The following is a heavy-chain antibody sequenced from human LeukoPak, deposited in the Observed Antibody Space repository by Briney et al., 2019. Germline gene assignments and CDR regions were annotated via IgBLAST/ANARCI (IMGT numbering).Heavy chain of an antibody. CDR3: ARERGTIMNVGGPTRFDP. J-gene: IGHJ5*02. D-gene: IGHD3-16*01. V-gene: IGHV4-4*07. CDR1: GDSISGSY. Sequence: SSETLSLTCTISGDSISGSYWSWLRLPAGKGLEWIGRIYTSGRTNYNLALKGRVTMSVDTSKNQFSLKLTSVTAADTAVYYCARERGTIMNVGGPTRFDPWGQGTQVIVSS. CDR2: IYTSGRT.